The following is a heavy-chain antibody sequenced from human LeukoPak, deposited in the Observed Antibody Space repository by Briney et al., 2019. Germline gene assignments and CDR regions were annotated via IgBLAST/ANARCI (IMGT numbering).Heavy chain of an antibody. J-gene: IGHJ4*02. CDR2: ISSSGGST. D-gene: IGHD3-10*01. Sequence: PGGSLRLSCAASGFTFSSYAMSWVRQAPGKGLEWVSAISSSGGSTYYADSVKGRFSIFRDNSKNTLSLQMNSLRAEDTAVYYCAKDDRSVVRGTSDFWGQGSLVTVSS. V-gene: IGHV3-23*01. CDR1: GFTFSSYA. CDR3: AKDDRSVVRGTSDF.